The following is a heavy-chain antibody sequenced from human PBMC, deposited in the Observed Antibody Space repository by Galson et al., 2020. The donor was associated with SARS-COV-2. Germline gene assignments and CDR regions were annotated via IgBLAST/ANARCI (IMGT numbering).Heavy chain of an antibody. Sequence: SETLSLTCTVSGGSISSSSYYWGWIRQPPGKGLEWIGSIYYSGSTYYNPSLKSRVTISVDTSKNQFSLKLSSVTAADTAVYYCVRHGDQLLSRSYYYYYGMDVWGQGTTVTVSS. V-gene: IGHV4-39*01. J-gene: IGHJ6*02. CDR3: VRHGDQLLSRSYYYYYGMDV. CDR2: IYYSGST. CDR1: GGSISSSSYY. D-gene: IGHD2-2*01.